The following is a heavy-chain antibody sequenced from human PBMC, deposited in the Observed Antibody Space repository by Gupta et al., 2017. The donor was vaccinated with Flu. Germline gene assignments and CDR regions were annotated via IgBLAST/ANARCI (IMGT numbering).Heavy chain of an antibody. CDR2: IYYSGST. Sequence: QLQLQESGPGLVKPSETLSLTCTVSGGSISSRSYYWGWIRQPPGKGLEWIGSIYYSGSTYYNPSLKSRVTISVDTSKNQFSLKLSSVTAADTAVYYCARTPWIQLWIYDYWGQGTLVTVSS. V-gene: IGHV4-39*01. CDR3: ARTPWIQLWIYDY. CDR1: GGSISSRSYY. D-gene: IGHD5-18*01. J-gene: IGHJ4*02.